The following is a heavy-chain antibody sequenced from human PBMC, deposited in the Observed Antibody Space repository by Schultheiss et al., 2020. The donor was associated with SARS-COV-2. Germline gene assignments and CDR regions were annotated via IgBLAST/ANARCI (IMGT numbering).Heavy chain of an antibody. V-gene: IGHV1-18*01. CDR1: GYTFTSYG. CDR3: HVLRYFDWNFDY. CDR2: INPNSGGT. J-gene: IGHJ4*02. Sequence: ASVKVSCKASGYTFTSYGISWVRQAPGQGLEWMGWINPNSGGTNYAQKFQGRVTMTTDTSTSTAYMELRSLRSEDTAVYFCHVLRYFDWNFDYWGRGTLVTVSS. D-gene: IGHD3-9*01.